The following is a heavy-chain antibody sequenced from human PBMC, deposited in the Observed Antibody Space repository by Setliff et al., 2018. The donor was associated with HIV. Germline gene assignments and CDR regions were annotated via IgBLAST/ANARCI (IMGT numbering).Heavy chain of an antibody. Sequence: PSETLSLTCAVFGVSFNNYSYNWFRQPPGRGLEWIGEINLGGSTNYNSSLKSRVTMSMDTSKNQFSLEMRSLTAADTAIYYCARDQRLQGVQPPYWDFELLGRGTLGTVAS. CDR1: GVSFNNYS. CDR3: ARDQRLQGVQPPYWDFEL. D-gene: IGHD2-2*01. CDR2: INLGGST. J-gene: IGHJ2*01. V-gene: IGHV4-34*01.